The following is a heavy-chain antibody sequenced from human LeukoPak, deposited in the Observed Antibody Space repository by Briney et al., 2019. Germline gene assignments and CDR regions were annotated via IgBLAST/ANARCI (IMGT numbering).Heavy chain of an antibody. CDR1: GYAFTSYY. D-gene: IGHD4-17*01. CDR3: ARSTTVVEIDY. Sequence: ASVKVSCKASGYAFTSYYMHWVRQAPGQGLEWMGIINPSGGSTSYAQKFQGRVTMTRDTSTSTVYMELSSLRSADTAVYYCARSTTVVEIDYWGQRTLVTVSS. J-gene: IGHJ4*02. CDR2: INPSGGST. V-gene: IGHV1-46*01.